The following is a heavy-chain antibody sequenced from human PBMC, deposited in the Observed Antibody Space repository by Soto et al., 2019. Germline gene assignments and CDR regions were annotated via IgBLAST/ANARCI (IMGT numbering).Heavy chain of an antibody. J-gene: IGHJ4*02. Sequence: GGSLRLSCAASGFTFRSYAMGWVRQAPGKGLEWVSAVSASGTGTYYSDSVKGRFTISRDNSKNTLYLQMNSLRAEDTALYYCARDQGASYGLYYFDYWGQGTLVTVSS. CDR3: ARDQGASYGLYYFDY. D-gene: IGHD5-18*01. CDR2: VSASGTGT. CDR1: GFTFRSYA. V-gene: IGHV3-23*01.